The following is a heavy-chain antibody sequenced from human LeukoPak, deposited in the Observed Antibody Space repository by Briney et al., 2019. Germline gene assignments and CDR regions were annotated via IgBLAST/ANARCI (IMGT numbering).Heavy chain of an antibody. Sequence: GGSLRLSCAASGFTVSSNYMTWVRQAPGKGLEWVSVIYSGDSTYYADSVMGRFTISRDNSKSTLYLQMNSLRVDDTAVYYCARGDYALDYWGQGTLVTVSS. J-gene: IGHJ4*02. CDR1: GFTVSSNY. D-gene: IGHD4-17*01. CDR2: IYSGDST. V-gene: IGHV3-53*01. CDR3: ARGDYALDY.